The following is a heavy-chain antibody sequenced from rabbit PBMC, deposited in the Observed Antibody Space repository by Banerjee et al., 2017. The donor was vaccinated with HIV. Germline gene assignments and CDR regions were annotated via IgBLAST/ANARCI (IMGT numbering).Heavy chain of an antibody. D-gene: IGHD4-1*01. CDR2: IGAGSGSA. CDR3: ARDLAGVIGWNFNL. J-gene: IGHJ4*01. Sequence: QQQLVESGGDLVKPGASLTLTCKASGFDFSSYGVSWVRQAPGKGLEWIACIGAGSGSAYYATWAKGRFTISKASSTTMTLQMTSLTAADTATCFCARDLAGVIGWNFNLWGPGTLVTVS. CDR1: GFDFSSYG. V-gene: IGHV1S45*01.